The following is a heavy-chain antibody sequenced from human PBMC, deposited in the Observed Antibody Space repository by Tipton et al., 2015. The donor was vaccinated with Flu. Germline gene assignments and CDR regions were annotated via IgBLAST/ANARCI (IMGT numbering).Heavy chain of an antibody. CDR3: ARKWLSAFDI. V-gene: IGHV4-38-2*01. D-gene: IGHD3-22*01. CDR2: TYHSGST. Sequence: LRLSCAASGFTFDDYGMSWIRQPPGKGLEWIGSTYHSGSTYYNPSLKSRVTISVDTSKNQFSLKLSSVTAADTAVYYCARKWLSAFDIWGQGTMVTVSS. J-gene: IGHJ3*02. CDR1: GFTFDDYG.